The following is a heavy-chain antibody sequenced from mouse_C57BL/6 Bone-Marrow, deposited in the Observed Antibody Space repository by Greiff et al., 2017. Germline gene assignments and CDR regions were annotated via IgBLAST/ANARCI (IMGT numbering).Heavy chain of an antibody. Sequence: DVKLQESGGGLVKPGGSLKLSCAASGFTFSSYTMSWVRQTPEKRLEWVATISDGGSYTYYPDNVKGRFTISRDNAKNNLYLQMSHLKSEDTAMYYCAREGGYGYFDYWGQGTTLTVSS. CDR3: AREGGYGYFDY. D-gene: IGHD2-2*01. CDR1: GFTFSSYT. CDR2: ISDGGSYT. J-gene: IGHJ2*01. V-gene: IGHV5-4*01.